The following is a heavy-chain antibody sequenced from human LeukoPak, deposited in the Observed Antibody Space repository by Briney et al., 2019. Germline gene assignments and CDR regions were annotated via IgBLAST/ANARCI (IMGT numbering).Heavy chain of an antibody. V-gene: IGHV1-46*02. J-gene: IGHJ4*02. CDR2: TNPRDGTT. CDR3: ARGADQEFDF. Sequence: ASVKVSCKSSGHTFNNHFIHWVRQAPGQGLEGMGMTNPRDGTTRTLQKFQGRVTMTRDTSTSTLYMGLSSLRSEDTATYFCARGADQEFDFWGQGTLVTVSS. CDR1: GHTFNNHF.